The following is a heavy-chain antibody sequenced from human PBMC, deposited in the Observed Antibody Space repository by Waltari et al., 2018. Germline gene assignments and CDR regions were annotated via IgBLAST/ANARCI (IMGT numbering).Heavy chain of an antibody. CDR3: ARVGAKYGSGAHGFDY. Sequence: QVQLQESGPGLVKPSETLSLTCTVSGGSISSYYWTWIRQPAGKGLEWIGRIYRSGSTNYNPSLKSRVTMSVDTSKNQFSLRLSSVTAADTAVYYCARVGAKYGSGAHGFDYWGQGTLVTVSS. V-gene: IGHV4-4*07. CDR2: IYRSGST. CDR1: GGSISSYY. J-gene: IGHJ4*02. D-gene: IGHD3-10*01.